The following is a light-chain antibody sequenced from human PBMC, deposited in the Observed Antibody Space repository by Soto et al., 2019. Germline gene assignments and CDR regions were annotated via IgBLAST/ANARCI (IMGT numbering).Light chain of an antibody. V-gene: IGKV3D-20*02. CDR1: QSVSSSY. CDR2: GAS. Sequence: EIVLTQSPGTLSLSPGEIATLSFRASQSVSSSYLAWYQQRPGQAPRLLIYGASSRATGIPDRFSGSGSGTDFTLTISSLEPEDFAVYYCQQRSNWPPITFGQGTRLEIK. J-gene: IGKJ5*01. CDR3: QQRSNWPPIT.